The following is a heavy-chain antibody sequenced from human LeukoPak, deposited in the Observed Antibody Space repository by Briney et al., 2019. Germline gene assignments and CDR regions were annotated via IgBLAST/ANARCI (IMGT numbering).Heavy chain of an antibody. J-gene: IGHJ4*02. CDR3: ARVWRTMVRGVIITEVFDY. V-gene: IGHV1-8*01. D-gene: IGHD3-10*01. CDR2: MNPNSGNT. CDR1: GYTFTSYD. Sequence: GASVKVSCKASGYTFTSYDINWVRQATGQGLEWMGWMNPNSGNTGYAQKFQGRVTMTRNTSISTAYMELSSLRSEDTAVYYCARVWRTMVRGVIITEVFDYWGQGTLVTVSS.